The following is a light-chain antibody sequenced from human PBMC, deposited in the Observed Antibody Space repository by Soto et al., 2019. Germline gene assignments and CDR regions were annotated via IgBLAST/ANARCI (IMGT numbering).Light chain of an antibody. CDR2: GAS. V-gene: IGKV3-20*01. CDR3: QQYGSSPRT. CDR1: QSVSSSY. J-gene: IGKJ3*01. Sequence: EIVLTQSPGTLSLSPGERATLSCRASQSVSSSYLAWYQQKPGQAPRLLIYGASSRATGIPDRFSGSGSGTDFTLTISRLEPEDFAVYYCQQYGSSPRTFGPGNKV.